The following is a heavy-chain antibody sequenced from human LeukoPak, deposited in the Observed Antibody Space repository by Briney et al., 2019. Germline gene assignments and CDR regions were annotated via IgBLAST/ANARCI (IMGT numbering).Heavy chain of an antibody. D-gene: IGHD1-20*01. J-gene: IGHJ4*02. V-gene: IGHV1-18*01. CDR1: GYTLTELS. CDR3: ARDYNWNDAFDY. CDR2: ISADNGNT. Sequence: GASVKVSCKVSGYTLTELSMHWVRQAPGQGLEWMGWISADNGNTNYAQKLQGRVTMTTDTSTSTAYMELRSLRSDDTAVYYCARDYNWNDAFDYWGQGTLVTVSS.